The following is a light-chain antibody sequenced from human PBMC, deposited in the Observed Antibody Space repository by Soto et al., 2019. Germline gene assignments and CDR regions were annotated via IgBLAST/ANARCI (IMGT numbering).Light chain of an antibody. Sequence: QSVLTQPPSASGTPGQRVTISCSGSSSNIESNYVYWYQQLPGTAPRLLIYRNNQRPSGVPDRFSGSKSGTSASLAISALRSEDEADYYCTVWDDSLRGRLFGGGTKPIVL. CDR3: TVWDDSLRGRL. V-gene: IGLV1-47*01. J-gene: IGLJ2*01. CDR2: RNN. CDR1: SSNIESNY.